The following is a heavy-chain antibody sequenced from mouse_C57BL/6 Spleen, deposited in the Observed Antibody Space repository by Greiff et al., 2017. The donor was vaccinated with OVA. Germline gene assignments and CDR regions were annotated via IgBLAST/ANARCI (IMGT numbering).Heavy chain of an antibody. CDR1: GFSLTSYA. Sequence: QVQLKDSGPGLVAPSQSLSITCTVSGFSLTSYAISWVRQPPGKGLEWLGVIWTGGGTNYNSALKSRLSISKDNSKSQVFLKMNSLQTDDTARYYCARNLGDSPEDYFDYWGQGTTLTVSS. CDR2: IWTGGGT. D-gene: IGHD3-3*01. V-gene: IGHV2-9-1*01. J-gene: IGHJ2*01. CDR3: ARNLGDSPEDYFDY.